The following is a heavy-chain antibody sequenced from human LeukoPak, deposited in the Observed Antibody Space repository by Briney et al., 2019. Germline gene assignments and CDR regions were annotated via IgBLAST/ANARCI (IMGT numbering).Heavy chain of an antibody. CDR3: AGEGYCSSTSCYHP. CDR2: IYTSGST. D-gene: IGHD2-2*01. CDR1: GGSISSYY. V-gene: IGHV4-4*07. J-gene: IGHJ5*02. Sequence: PSETLSLTCTVSGGSISSYYWSWIRQPAGKGLEWIGRIYTSGSTNYNPSPKSRVTMSVDTSKNQFSLKLSSVTAADTAVYYCAGEGYCSSTSCYHPWGQGTLVTVSS.